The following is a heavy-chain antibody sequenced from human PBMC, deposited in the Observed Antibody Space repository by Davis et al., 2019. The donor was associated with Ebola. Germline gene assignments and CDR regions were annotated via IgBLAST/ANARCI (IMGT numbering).Heavy chain of an antibody. J-gene: IGHJ6*02. CDR2: IYYSGSN. CDR1: GFSLSPSGMC. CDR3: ARGRIAGYLNYYYYYGMDV. D-gene: IGHD6-13*01. V-gene: IGHV4-61*08. Sequence: SGPTLVKPTQTLTLTCTFSGFSLSPSGMCVSWIRQPPGKGLEWIGYIYYSGSNKYNPSLKSRVTMSVDTSKNQFSLKLSSVTAADTAVYYCARGRIAGYLNYYYYYGMDVWGQGTTVTVSS.